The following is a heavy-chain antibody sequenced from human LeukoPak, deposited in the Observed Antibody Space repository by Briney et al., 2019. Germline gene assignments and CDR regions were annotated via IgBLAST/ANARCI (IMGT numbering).Heavy chain of an antibody. CDR3: TRVNSSGYYYYYGMDV. CDR1: GFTFGDYA. V-gene: IGHV3-49*04. D-gene: IGHD6-19*01. CDR2: IRSKAYGGTT. Sequence: GFLRLSCTASGFTFGDYAMSWVRQAPGKGLEWVGFIRSKAYGGTTEYAASVKGRFTISRDDSKSIAYLQMNSLKTEDTAVYYCTRVNSSGYYYYYGMDVWGQGTTVTVSS. J-gene: IGHJ6*02.